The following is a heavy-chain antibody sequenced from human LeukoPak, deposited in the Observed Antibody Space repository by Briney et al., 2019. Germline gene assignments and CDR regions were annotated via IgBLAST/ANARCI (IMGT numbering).Heavy chain of an antibody. Sequence: SETLSLTCTVSGGSVSTSSYYWGWIRQPPGRGLEWIGSIYYSGNTYYNPSLKRRVTISVDTSKNQFSLKLSSVTAADTAVYYCARNQRDYLFDYWGQGTLVTVSS. J-gene: IGHJ4*02. CDR2: IYYSGNT. CDR1: GGSVSTSSYY. CDR3: ARNQRDYLFDY. D-gene: IGHD4-17*01. V-gene: IGHV4-39*01.